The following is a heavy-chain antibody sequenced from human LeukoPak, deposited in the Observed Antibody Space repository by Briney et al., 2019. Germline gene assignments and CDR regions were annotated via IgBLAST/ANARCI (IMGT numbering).Heavy chain of an antibody. J-gene: IGHJ5*02. Sequence: ASVKVSCKASSYTFTGYGISWVRQAPGQGLEWVGWISTYDGDTNYAQKLQGRVTMTTDTSTSTAYMELRSLRSDDTAVYYCVRDFPYDGSDDCFDPWGQGTLVTVSS. CDR2: ISTYDGDT. D-gene: IGHD3-22*01. V-gene: IGHV1-18*01. CDR1: SYTFTGYG. CDR3: VRDFPYDGSDDCFDP.